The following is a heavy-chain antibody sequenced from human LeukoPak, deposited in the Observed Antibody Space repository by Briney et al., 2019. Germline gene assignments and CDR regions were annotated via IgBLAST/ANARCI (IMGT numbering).Heavy chain of an antibody. Sequence: GGSLRLSCAASGFTFSSYAISWVRQAPGKGLEWVSAISGSGGSTYYADSVKGRFTISRDNSKNTLYLQMNSLRAEDTAVYYCANLAAGEGYVGYYYYGMDVWGQGTTVTVSS. CDR2: ISGSGGST. D-gene: IGHD1-1*01. V-gene: IGHV3-23*01. J-gene: IGHJ6*02. CDR3: ANLAAGEGYVGYYYYGMDV. CDR1: GFTFSSYA.